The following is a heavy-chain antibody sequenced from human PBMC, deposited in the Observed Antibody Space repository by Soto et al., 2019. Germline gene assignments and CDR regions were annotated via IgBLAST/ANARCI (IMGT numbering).Heavy chain of an antibody. CDR1: GYIFTNYD. J-gene: IGHJ6*02. V-gene: IGHV1-18*01. CDR3: ARFGSAPYYYYGVDV. Sequence: QVQLVQSETEVKKPGASVKVSCKASGYIFTNYDITWVRQAPGQGLEWMGWVSGYNGNTKYAQKFQDRVTMTTDTSTSTVYMELRILRSDDTAVYYCARFGSAPYYYYGVDVWGQGTTVFVSS. CDR2: VSGYNGNT. D-gene: IGHD3-10*01.